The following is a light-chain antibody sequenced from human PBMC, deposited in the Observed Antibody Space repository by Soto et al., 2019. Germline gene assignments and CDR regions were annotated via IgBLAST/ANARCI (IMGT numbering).Light chain of an antibody. CDR2: LAS. Sequence: IQLTQTPSSLSASVLDIVTITFRASQSFSNWLAWYQQKPGKAPKLLIYLASTLVFGVPSRFSGSGSGTEFTLTISGLQTDDFATYYCQQSYSNSAFGPGTRLEIK. J-gene: IGKJ5*01. V-gene: IGKV1-5*03. CDR1: QSFSNW. CDR3: QQSYSNSA.